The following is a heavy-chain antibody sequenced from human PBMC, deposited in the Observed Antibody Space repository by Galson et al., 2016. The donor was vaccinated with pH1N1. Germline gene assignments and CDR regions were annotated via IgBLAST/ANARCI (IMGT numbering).Heavy chain of an antibody. Sequence: SVKVSCKASGYTFTSYGISWVRQAPGQGLEWMGWISTYNGNTYYAQKLQGRVTMTTDTPTSTAYMELRSLRSDDTAVYYCARYGWFGEQWDYWGQGTLVTVSS. V-gene: IGHV1-18*01. CDR2: ISTYNGNT. CDR1: GYTFTSYG. CDR3: ARYGWFGEQWDY. D-gene: IGHD3-10*01. J-gene: IGHJ4*02.